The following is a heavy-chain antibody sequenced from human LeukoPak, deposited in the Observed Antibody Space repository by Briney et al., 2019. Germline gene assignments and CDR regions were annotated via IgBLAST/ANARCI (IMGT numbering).Heavy chain of an antibody. Sequence: SETLSLTCTVSGGSITNYYWSWLRQPPGKGLEWVGYIYYSGSTNYNPSLNSRVTISVDTSKNQFSLKLSSVTAADTAVYYCARIAAAGLHFDYWGQGTLVTVSS. J-gene: IGHJ4*02. CDR1: GGSITNYY. V-gene: IGHV4-59*01. CDR3: ARIAAAGLHFDY. CDR2: IYYSGST. D-gene: IGHD6-13*01.